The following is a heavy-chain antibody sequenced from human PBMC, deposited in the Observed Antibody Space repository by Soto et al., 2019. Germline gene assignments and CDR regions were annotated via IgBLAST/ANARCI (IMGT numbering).Heavy chain of an antibody. V-gene: IGHV3-23*01. CDR2: ISGSGGST. D-gene: IGHD6-19*01. CDR3: AKIVGSGWSRRAEWYFQH. CDR1: GFTFISYA. J-gene: IGHJ1*01. Sequence: PGGSLRLSCAASGFTFISYAMSWVRQAPGKGLEWVSAISGSGGSTYYADSVKGRFTISRDNSKNTLYLQMNSLRAEDTAVYYCAKIVGSGWSRRAEWYFQHWGQGTLVTVSS.